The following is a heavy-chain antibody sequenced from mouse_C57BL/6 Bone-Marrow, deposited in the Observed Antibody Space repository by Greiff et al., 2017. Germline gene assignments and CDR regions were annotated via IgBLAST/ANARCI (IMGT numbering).Heavy chain of an antibody. Sequence: VQLQESGAELVRPGASVKLSCKASGYTFTDYYINWVKQRPGQGLEWIARIYPGSGNTYYNEKFKGKATLTAEKSSSTAYMQLSSLTSEDSAVYFCYGYHFAYWGQGTLVTVSA. CDR2: IYPGSGNT. J-gene: IGHJ3*01. D-gene: IGHD2-2*01. CDR1: GYTFTDYY. CDR3: YGYHFAY. V-gene: IGHV1-76*01.